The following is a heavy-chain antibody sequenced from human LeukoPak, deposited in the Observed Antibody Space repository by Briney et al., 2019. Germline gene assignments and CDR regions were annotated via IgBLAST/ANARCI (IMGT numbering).Heavy chain of an antibody. CDR3: ARDLFFYDTSGYSPPY. J-gene: IGHJ4*02. CDR1: GFTFSSYA. V-gene: IGHV3-23*01. CDR2: ISGSGGST. D-gene: IGHD3-22*01. Sequence: GGSLRLSCAASGFTFSSYAMSWVRQAPGKGLEWVSAISGSGGSTYYADSVKGRFTISRDNARNSLFLQMNSLRAEDTAVYYCARDLFFYDTSGYSPPYWGQGTLVTVSS.